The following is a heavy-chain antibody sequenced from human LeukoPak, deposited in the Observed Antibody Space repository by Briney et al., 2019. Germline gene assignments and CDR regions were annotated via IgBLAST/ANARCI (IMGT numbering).Heavy chain of an antibody. Sequence: GRSLRLSCAASGFTFSSYGMHWVRQAPGKGLEWVAVISYDGSNKYYADSVKGRFTISRDNSKNTLYLQMNSLRAEDMAVYYCAKGLLWFGEMDAFDIWGQGTMVIVSS. CDR2: ISYDGSNK. D-gene: IGHD3-10*01. CDR3: AKGLLWFGEMDAFDI. CDR1: GFTFSSYG. V-gene: IGHV3-30*18. J-gene: IGHJ3*02.